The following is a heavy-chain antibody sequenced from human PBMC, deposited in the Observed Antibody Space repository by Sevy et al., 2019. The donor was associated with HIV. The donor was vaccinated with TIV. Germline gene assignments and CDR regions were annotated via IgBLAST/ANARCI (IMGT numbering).Heavy chain of an antibody. J-gene: IGHJ4*02. Sequence: ASVKVSCKVSGYTLTKLSMHWVRQTPGKGLEWMTTFDPEDGDPEDGKTIYAQKFLGRDTMTEDTSADTAYMELSSLRSEDTAVYYCATTKDYYDSSGYPFDSWGQGTLVTVSS. CDR2: FDPEDGDPEDGKT. CDR1: GYTLTKLS. CDR3: ATTKDYYDSSGYPFDS. V-gene: IGHV1-24*01. D-gene: IGHD3-22*01.